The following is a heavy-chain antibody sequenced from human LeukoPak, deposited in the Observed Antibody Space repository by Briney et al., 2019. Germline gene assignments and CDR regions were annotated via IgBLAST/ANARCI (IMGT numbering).Heavy chain of an antibody. V-gene: IGHV4-4*02. CDR2: IYHSGST. J-gene: IGHJ4*02. CDR1: GFTFSNYAM. D-gene: IGHD5-12*01. CDR3: ARIKTGYSGYDYDFDY. Sequence: GSLGLSCVASGFTFSNYAMSWVRQPPGKGLEWIGEIYHSGSTNYNPSLKSRVTISVDKSKNQFSLKLSSVTAADTAVYYCARIKTGYSGYDYDFDYWGQGTLVTVSS.